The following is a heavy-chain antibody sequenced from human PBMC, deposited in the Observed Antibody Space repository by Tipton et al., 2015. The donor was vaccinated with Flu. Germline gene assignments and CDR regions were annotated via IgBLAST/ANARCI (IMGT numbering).Heavy chain of an antibody. CDR2: ISSSGSTT. D-gene: IGHD5-18*01. J-gene: IGHJ4*02. Sequence: SLRLSYAASGFTFSDYYMSWIRQAPGKGLEWVSYISSSGSTTYYADSVKGRFTISRDNAKNSLYLQMNSLRAEDTAVYYCAREGGIQLWLQAIDYWGQGTLVTVSS. V-gene: IGHV3-11*04. CDR1: GFTFSDYY. CDR3: AREGGIQLWLQAIDY.